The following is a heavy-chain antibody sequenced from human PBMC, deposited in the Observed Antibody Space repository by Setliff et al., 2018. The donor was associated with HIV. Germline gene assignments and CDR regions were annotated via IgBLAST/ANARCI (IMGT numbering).Heavy chain of an antibody. CDR3: ARGYASGSGSYYFDY. Sequence: ASVKVSCKPSGYAFATYDINWVRQAAGQGLEWMGWMNPCSGNTGYAQKFRGRITMTRDTSRGTAHMELRSLRSDDTAVYFCARGYASGSGSYYFDYWGQGTLVTVSS. CDR1: GYAFATYD. CDR2: MNPCSGNT. J-gene: IGHJ4*02. D-gene: IGHD3-16*01. V-gene: IGHV1-8*02.